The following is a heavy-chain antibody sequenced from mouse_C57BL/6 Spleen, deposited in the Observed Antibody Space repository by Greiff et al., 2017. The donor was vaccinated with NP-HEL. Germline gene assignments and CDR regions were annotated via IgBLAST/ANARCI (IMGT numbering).Heavy chain of an antibody. CDR3: VRPHSNWYVDV. D-gene: IGHD2-5*01. Sequence: EVQRVESGGGLVQPKGSLKLSCAASGFSFNTYAMNWVRQAPGKGLEWVARIRSKSNNYATYYADSVKDRFTISRDDSESMLYLQMNNLKTEDTAMYYCVRPHSNWYVDVWGTGTTVTVSS. J-gene: IGHJ1*03. CDR1: GFSFNTYA. V-gene: IGHV10-1*01. CDR2: IRSKSNNYAT.